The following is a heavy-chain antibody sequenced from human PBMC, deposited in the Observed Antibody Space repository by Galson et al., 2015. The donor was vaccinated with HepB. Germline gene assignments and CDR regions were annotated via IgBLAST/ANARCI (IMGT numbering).Heavy chain of an antibody. V-gene: IGHV1-8*01. J-gene: IGHJ4*02. Sequence: SVKVSCKAPGYTFRNYDINWVRQASGQGLEWMGWMSPKTGNTGYAQKFQGRVTMTRDTSISTAFMELSGLTSEDTAVYYCARTPPNLGDYWGQGALATVSS. CDR2: MSPKTGNT. CDR1: GYTFRNYD. CDR3: ARTPPNLGDY.